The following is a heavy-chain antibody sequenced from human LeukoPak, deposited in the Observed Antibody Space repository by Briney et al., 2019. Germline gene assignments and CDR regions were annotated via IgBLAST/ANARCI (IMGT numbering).Heavy chain of an antibody. CDR1: GYTFTGYY. Sequence: ASVKVSCKASGYTFTGYYMHWVRQAPGQGLEWMGRINPNSGGTNYAQKFQGRVTMTRDTSISTAYMELSRLRSDDTAVYYCARGYDYGDAPPFFDYWGQGTLVTVSS. CDR3: ARGYDYGDAPPFFDY. V-gene: IGHV1-2*06. J-gene: IGHJ4*02. CDR2: INPNSGGT. D-gene: IGHD4-17*01.